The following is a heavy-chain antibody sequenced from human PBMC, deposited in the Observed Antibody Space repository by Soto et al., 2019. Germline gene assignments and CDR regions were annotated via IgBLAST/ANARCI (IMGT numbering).Heavy chain of an antibody. CDR2: INHSGST. D-gene: IGHD6-19*01. CDR1: GGSFSGYY. V-gene: IGHV4-34*01. CDR3: ARGPRIAVAGTGGLDY. Sequence: SETLSLTCAVYGGSFSGYYWSWIRQPPGKGLEWIGEINHSGSTNHNPSLKSRVTISVDTSKNQFSLKLSSVTAADTAVYYCARGPRIAVAGTGGLDYWGQGTLVTVSS. J-gene: IGHJ4*02.